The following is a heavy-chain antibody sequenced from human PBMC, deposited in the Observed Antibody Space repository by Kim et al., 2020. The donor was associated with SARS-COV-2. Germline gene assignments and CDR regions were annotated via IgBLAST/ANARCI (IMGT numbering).Heavy chain of an antibody. V-gene: IGHV4-34*01. CDR3: ARGVVVVAATYDY. CDR2: INHSVST. D-gene: IGHD2-15*01. CDR1: GGSFSGYY. Sequence: SETLSLTCAVYGGSFSGYYWSWIRQPPGKGLEWIGEINHSVSTNYNPSLKSRVTISVDTSKNQFSLKLSSVTAADTAVYYCARGVVVVAATYDYWGQGTLVTVSS. J-gene: IGHJ4*02.